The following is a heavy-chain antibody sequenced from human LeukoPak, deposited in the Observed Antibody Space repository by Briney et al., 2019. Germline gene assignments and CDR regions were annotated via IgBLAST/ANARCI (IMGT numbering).Heavy chain of an antibody. D-gene: IGHD3-3*01. J-gene: IGHJ6*02. CDR2: ISSSSTI. CDR1: GFTFSSYS. Sequence: QPGGSLRLSCAASGFTFSSYSMNWVRQAPGKGLERVSYISSSSTIYYADSVKGRFTISRDNAKNSLYLQMNSLRDEDTAVYYCARSYYDFWGGYYRVAAPDYGMDVWGQGTTVTVSS. V-gene: IGHV3-48*02. CDR3: ARSYYDFWGGYYRVAAPDYGMDV.